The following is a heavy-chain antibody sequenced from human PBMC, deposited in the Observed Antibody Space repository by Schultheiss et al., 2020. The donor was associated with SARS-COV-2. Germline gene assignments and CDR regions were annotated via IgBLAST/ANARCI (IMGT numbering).Heavy chain of an antibody. CDR3: ARVRAGRDLFPNWFDP. Sequence: SVKVSCKASGGTFSSYAISWVRQAPGQGLEWMGGIIPIFGTANYAQKFQGRVTITADESTSTAYMELSSLRSEDTAVYYCARVRAGRDLFPNWFDPWGQGTLVTVSS. CDR1: GGTFSSYA. V-gene: IGHV1-69*13. J-gene: IGHJ5*02. D-gene: IGHD6-6*01. CDR2: IIPIFGTA.